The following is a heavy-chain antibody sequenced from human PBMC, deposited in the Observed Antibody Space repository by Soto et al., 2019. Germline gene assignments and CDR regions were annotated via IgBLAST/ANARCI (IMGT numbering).Heavy chain of an antibody. CDR1: GFTFDDYA. Sequence: EVQLVESGGGLVQPGRSLRLSCAASGFTFDDYAMHWVRQAPGKGLEWVPGISGNSGSIGYADSVKGRFTISRDNAKNDLYLQMNSQRAEDTALYYCAKRGNDDKAFDYWGQGTLVTVSS. CDR2: ISGNSGSI. D-gene: IGHD1-1*01. J-gene: IGHJ4*02. V-gene: IGHV3-9*01. CDR3: AKRGNDDKAFDY.